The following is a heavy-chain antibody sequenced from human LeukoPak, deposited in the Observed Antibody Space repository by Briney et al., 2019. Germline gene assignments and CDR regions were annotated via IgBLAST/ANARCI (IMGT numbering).Heavy chain of an antibody. CDR2: ISPSGGST. Sequence: EASVKVSCKASGYTFTAYYMHWVRQAPGQGLEWMGMISPSGGSTTYAQKFQGRVTMTRDTSTSTVYMELSSLRSEDTAVYYCARKAGGSYRLDYWGQGTLVTVSS. V-gene: IGHV1-46*01. J-gene: IGHJ4*02. D-gene: IGHD1-26*01. CDR1: GYTFTAYY. CDR3: ARKAGGSYRLDY.